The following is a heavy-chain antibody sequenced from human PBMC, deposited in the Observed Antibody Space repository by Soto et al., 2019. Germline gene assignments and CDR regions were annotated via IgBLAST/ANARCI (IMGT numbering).Heavy chain of an antibody. CDR3: ARDADYVWGSYRRPRAGWFDP. Sequence: ASVKVSCKASGYTFTGYYMHWVRQAPAQGLEGLGWINPNSGGTKYAKTFEGKVTMTRDTSISTAYMELSRLSSDDTAVYYCARDADYVWGSYRRPRAGWFDPWGQGTLVTVSS. D-gene: IGHD3-16*02. J-gene: IGHJ5*02. V-gene: IGHV1-2*02. CDR1: GYTFTGYY. CDR2: INPNSGGT.